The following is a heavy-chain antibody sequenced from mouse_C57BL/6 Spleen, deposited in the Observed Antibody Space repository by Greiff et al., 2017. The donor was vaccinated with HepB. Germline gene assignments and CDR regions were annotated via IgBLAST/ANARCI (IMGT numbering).Heavy chain of an antibody. CDR2: INPSSGYT. CDR1: GYTFTSYW. Sequence: VNVVESGAELAKPGASVKLSCKASGYTFTSYWMHWVKQRPGQGLEWIGYINPSSGYTKYNQKFKDKATLTADKSSSTAYMQLSSLTYEDSAVYYCARFSITTVVGDYFDYWGQGTTLTVSS. V-gene: IGHV1-7*01. J-gene: IGHJ2*01. D-gene: IGHD1-1*01. CDR3: ARFSITTVVGDYFDY.